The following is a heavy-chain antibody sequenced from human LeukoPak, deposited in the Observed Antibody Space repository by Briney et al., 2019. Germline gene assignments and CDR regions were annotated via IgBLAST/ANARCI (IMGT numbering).Heavy chain of an antibody. V-gene: IGHV1-18*01. D-gene: IGHD1-14*01. CDR2: ISAYNGNT. J-gene: IGHJ6*03. CDR1: GYTFTSYG. Sequence: ASVRLSCTASGYTFTSYGISWVRQAHGQGIERMGWISAYNGNTNNAQKLQGRISMTTDTSTSTAYMGLRSLRSDDTAVYYCARHQPSRTRYYYYYMDVGDKGTTVTVP. CDR3: ARHQPSRTRYYYYYMDV.